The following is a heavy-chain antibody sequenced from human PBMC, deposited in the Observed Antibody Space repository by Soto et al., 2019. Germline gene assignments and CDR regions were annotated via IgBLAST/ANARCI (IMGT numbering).Heavy chain of an antibody. J-gene: IGHJ4*02. D-gene: IGHD3-22*01. CDR1: GLRFSSYA. CDR2: ITDSGGST. Sequence: EVQLLESGGGLVQPGGSLRLSCTGSGLRFSSYAMTWVRQAPGKGLEWVSSITDSGGSTYYADSVKGRFTISRDNFRNTLYLQMNSLRAEDTAVFYCAARNGRWLPYCSDYWGQGALVTVSS. CDR3: AARNGRWLPYCSDY. V-gene: IGHV3-23*01.